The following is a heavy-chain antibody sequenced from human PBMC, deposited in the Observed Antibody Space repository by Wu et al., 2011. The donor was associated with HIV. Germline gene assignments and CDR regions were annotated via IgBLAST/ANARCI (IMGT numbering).Heavy chain of an antibody. CDR2: MNPNSGYT. Sequence: GASVKVSCKAYGYTFTNYDINWVRQATGQGLEWMGWMNPNSGYTGYAQKFQGRLTMTRNTSITTAYMELSSLRSEDTAMYYCARSGVSAEYYFYYMNVWGKGTTVTVSS. D-gene: IGHD2-2*01. CDR1: GYTFTNYD. V-gene: IGHV1-8*02. J-gene: IGHJ6*03. CDR3: ARSGVSAEYYFYYMNV.